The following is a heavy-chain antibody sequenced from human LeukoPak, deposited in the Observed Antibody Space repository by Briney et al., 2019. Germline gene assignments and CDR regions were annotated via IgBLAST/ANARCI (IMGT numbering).Heavy chain of an antibody. Sequence: GGSLRLSCAASGFTFSTYAMHWVRQAPGKGLEWVTFIRSDGNEKYYADSVKGRFTISRDNSKSTLYLQMNSLRAEDTAVYYCAQERDRRGYFDYWGQGTLVTVSS. CDR2: IRSDGNEK. D-gene: IGHD2-15*01. CDR3: AQERDRRGYFDY. J-gene: IGHJ4*02. CDR1: GFTFSTYA. V-gene: IGHV3-30*02.